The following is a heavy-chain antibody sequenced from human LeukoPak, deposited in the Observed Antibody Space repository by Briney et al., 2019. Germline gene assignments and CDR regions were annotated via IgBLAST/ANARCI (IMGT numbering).Heavy chain of an antibody. Sequence: GGSLRLSCAASGFTISSSWMSWVRQAPGKGLEWVANIKRDGSEEYYVDSVKGRFTISRDNARESLYLQMDSLRAEDTAVYYCAKDRGAARLIDWFDPWGQGTLVTVSS. V-gene: IGHV3-7*01. CDR3: AKDRGAARLIDWFDP. CDR1: GFTISSSW. J-gene: IGHJ5*02. CDR2: IKRDGSEE. D-gene: IGHD6-6*01.